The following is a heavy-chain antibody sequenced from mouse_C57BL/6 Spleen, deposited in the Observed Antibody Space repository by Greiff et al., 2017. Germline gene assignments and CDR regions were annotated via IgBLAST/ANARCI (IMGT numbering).Heavy chain of an antibody. CDR1: GYTFTSYW. CDR2: INPSSGYT. J-gene: IGHJ4*01. Sequence: VQLQQSGAELAKPGASVKMSCKASGYTFTSYWMHWVKQRPGQGLEWIGYINPSSGYTKYNQKFKGKATLTADKSSSTAYMQLSSLTYEDSAVYYCAREAYYDMDYWGQGTSVTVSS. V-gene: IGHV1-7*01. CDR3: AREAYYDMDY.